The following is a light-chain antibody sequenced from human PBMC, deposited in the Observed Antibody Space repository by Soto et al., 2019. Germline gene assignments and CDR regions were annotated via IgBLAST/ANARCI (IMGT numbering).Light chain of an antibody. CDR3: SSYQRSSTLDV. V-gene: IGLV2-14*03. J-gene: IGLJ7*01. Sequence: QSALTQPASVSGAPGQSITISCTGTSSDVGDYNYVSWFQQHPGKAPKLIIYDVSNRPSGVSNRFSGSKSGNTASLTISGLQAEDEADYYCSSYQRSSTLDVFGAGTQLTVL. CDR1: SSDVGDYNY. CDR2: DVS.